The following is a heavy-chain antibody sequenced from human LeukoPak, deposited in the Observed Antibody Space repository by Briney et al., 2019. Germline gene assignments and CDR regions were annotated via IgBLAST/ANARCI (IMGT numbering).Heavy chain of an antibody. CDR2: IWYDGSNK. Sequence: QPGRSLRLSCAASGFTFRSYDMHWVRQAPGKGLEWVAVIWYDGSNKYYGDSVEGRFTISRDNSKNTLFLQMNSLRADDTAVYYCAREGTAMTTYYAMDVWGQGTTVTVSS. J-gene: IGHJ6*02. V-gene: IGHV3-33*01. D-gene: IGHD5-18*01. CDR3: AREGTAMTTYYAMDV. CDR1: GFTFRSYD.